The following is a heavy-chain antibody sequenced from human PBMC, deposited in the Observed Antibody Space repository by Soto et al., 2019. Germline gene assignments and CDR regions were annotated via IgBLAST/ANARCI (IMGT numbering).Heavy chain of an antibody. CDR2: IYYSGST. CDR3: ARSPYDFWRHYYYYYGRDV. D-gene: IGHD3-3*01. Sequence: SETLSLTCTVSGGSISSYYWSWIRQPPGKGLEWIGYIYYSGSTNYNPSLKSRVTISVDTSKNQFSLKLSSVTAADTAVYYCARSPYDFWRHYYYYYGRDVWGQGTTVTGAS. CDR1: GGSISSYY. V-gene: IGHV4-59*01. J-gene: IGHJ6*02.